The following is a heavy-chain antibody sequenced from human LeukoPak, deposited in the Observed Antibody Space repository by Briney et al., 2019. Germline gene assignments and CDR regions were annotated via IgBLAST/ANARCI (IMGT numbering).Heavy chain of an antibody. J-gene: IGHJ5*02. D-gene: IGHD2-15*01. CDR2: INPSGGST. V-gene: IGHV1-46*01. CDR3: ARDRAYCSGGSCYDNWFDP. Sequence: ASVKVSCKASGYTFTSYYMHWVRQAPGQGLEWMGIINPSGGSTSYAQKFQGRVTMTRDMSTSTVYMELSSLRSEDTAVYYCARDRAYCSGGSCYDNWFDPWGQGTLVTVFS. CDR1: GYTFTSYY.